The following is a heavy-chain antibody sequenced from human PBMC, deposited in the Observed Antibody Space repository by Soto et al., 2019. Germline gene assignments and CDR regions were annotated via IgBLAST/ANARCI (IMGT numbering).Heavy chain of an antibody. CDR1: GFPFRNEW. CDR3: VRGHF. Sequence: GGSLRLSCAASGFPFRNEWMTWVRQAPMKGLEWVANISPDGNEKNYVDSVKGRFTISRDSANNFLYLQTDSLRVEDTAVYYCVRGHFWGQGTLVTVSS. V-gene: IGHV3-7*01. J-gene: IGHJ1*01. CDR2: ISPDGNEK.